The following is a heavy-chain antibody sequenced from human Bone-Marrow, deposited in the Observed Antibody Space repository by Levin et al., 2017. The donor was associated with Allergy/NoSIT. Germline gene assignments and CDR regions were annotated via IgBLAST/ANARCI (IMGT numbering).Heavy chain of an antibody. CDR2: IIPSSGAT. Sequence: PGESLKISCKASEYTFTGYYMHWVRQAPGQGLEWMGRIIPSSGATNYAQIFQGRVTITRDTSISTVYMELSSLRSDDTAVYYCASPPFPHKSGNYYAYWGQGTLVTVSS. J-gene: IGHJ4*02. CDR3: ASPPFPHKSGNYYAY. V-gene: IGHV1-2*02. CDR1: EYTFTGYY. D-gene: IGHD3-10*01.